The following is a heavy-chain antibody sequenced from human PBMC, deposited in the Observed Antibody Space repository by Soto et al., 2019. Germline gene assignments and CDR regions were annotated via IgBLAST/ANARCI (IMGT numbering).Heavy chain of an antibody. CDR2: ITSRAGST. CDR1: GFSFSNYA. J-gene: IGHJ4*02. Sequence: EVQLLESGGGLVQPGGSLRLSCTTSGFSFSNYAMSWVRQAPGKGLEWVSAITSRAGSTYSADSVKGRFTISRDNSQSTLYLQMTGLRAEDTAVYFCAKDRASGWYSAFDYWGQGALVTVSS. D-gene: IGHD6-19*01. CDR3: AKDRASGWYSAFDY. V-gene: IGHV3-23*01.